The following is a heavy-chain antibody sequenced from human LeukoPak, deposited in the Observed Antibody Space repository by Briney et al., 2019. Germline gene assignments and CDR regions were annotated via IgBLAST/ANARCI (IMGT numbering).Heavy chain of an antibody. J-gene: IGHJ4*02. Sequence: PSETLSLTCTVSGGSISSYYWSWIRQPPGKGLEWIGYIYYSGSTNYNPSLKSRVTISVDTSKNQFSLKLSSVTAADTAVYYCARDRVGQGDILDYWGQGTLVTVSS. CDR3: ARDRVGQGDILDY. V-gene: IGHV4-59*01. D-gene: IGHD1-26*01. CDR1: GGSISSYY. CDR2: IYYSGST.